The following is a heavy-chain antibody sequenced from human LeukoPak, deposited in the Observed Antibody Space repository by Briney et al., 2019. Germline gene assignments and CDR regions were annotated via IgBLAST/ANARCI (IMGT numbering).Heavy chain of an antibody. Sequence: GPLRLSGAASVVTFSIFNRYWGRHTLRRGVGWVSFITISSRIIYYADSVKGRFTISRDNANNSLHLQMSSLRVEDAGIYFCARGSTFGGVISDFWGQGTLVTVSS. CDR2: ITISSRII. J-gene: IGHJ4*02. CDR1: VVTFSIFN. V-gene: IGHV3-48*01. CDR3: ARGSTFGGVISDF. D-gene: IGHD3-16*02.